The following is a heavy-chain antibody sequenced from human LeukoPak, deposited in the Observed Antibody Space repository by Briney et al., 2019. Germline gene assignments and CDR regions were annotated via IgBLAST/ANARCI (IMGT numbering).Heavy chain of an antibody. J-gene: IGHJ4*02. V-gene: IGHV3-23*01. CDR1: GFTFSSYA. D-gene: IGHD3-22*01. CDR3: ARGAYYYDSSGPLEY. Sequence: GGSLRLSCAASGFTFSSYAMSWVRQAPGKGLEWVSAISGSGGSTYYADSVKGRLTISRDNSKNTLYLQMNSLRAEDTAVYYCARGAYYYDSSGPLEYWGQGTLVTVSS. CDR2: ISGSGGST.